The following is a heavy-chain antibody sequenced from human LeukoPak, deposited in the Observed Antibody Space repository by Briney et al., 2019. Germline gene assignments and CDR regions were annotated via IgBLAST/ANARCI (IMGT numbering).Heavy chain of an antibody. CDR1: GGTISTYY. CDR2: IYYSGST. V-gene: IGHV4-59*12. CDR3: ARGSITVVPAFDI. Sequence: PSETLSLTCTVSGGTISTYYWSWLRQPPGKGLEWIGYIYYSGSTNHNPSLKSRGTISVNTSKNQFSLKLSSVTAADTAVYYCARGSITVVPAFDIWGQGTMVTVSS. D-gene: IGHD4-23*01. J-gene: IGHJ3*02.